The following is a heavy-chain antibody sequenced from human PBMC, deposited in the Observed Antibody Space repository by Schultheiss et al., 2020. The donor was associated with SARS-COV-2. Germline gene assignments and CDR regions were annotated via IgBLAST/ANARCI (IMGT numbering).Heavy chain of an antibody. CDR1: GFTFSSYA. J-gene: IGHJ6*02. CDR3: ARDLTTYYYDSSGYDYVDYYYAMDV. Sequence: GGSLRLSCAASGFTFSSYAMHWVRQAPGKGLEWVAVISYDGSNKYYADSVKGRFTISRDNSKNTLYLQMNSLRAEDTAVYYCARDLTTYYYDSSGYDYVDYYYAMDVWGQGTTVTVSS. D-gene: IGHD3-22*01. CDR2: ISYDGSNK. V-gene: IGHV3-30-3*01.